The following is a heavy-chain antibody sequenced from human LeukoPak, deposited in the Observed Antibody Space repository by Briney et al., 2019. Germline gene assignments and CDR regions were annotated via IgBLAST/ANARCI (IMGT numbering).Heavy chain of an antibody. J-gene: IGHJ4*02. CDR1: AGTFSSYA. V-gene: IGHV1-69*05. CDR2: IIPIFGTA. D-gene: IGHD3-22*01. Sequence: SVKVSCKASAGTFSSYAVSWVRQAPGQGLEWMGRIIPIFGTANYAQKFQGRVTITTDESTSTAYMELSSLRSEDTAVYYCATTYYYDSSGYYPGGDYFDYWGQGTLVTVSS. CDR3: ATTYYYDSSGYYPGGDYFDY.